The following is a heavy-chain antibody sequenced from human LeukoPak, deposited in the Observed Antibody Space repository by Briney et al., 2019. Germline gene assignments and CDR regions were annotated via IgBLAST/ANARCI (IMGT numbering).Heavy chain of an antibody. V-gene: IGHV4-4*07. CDR3: ARDQLVAPSGYPYYYYGMDV. CDR2: IYTSGST. D-gene: IGHD3-22*01. Sequence: TSETLSLTCTVSGGSISSYYWSWIRQPAGKGLEWIGRIYTSGSTNYNPSLKSRVTMSVDTSKNQFSLKLSSVTAADTAVYYCARDQLVAPSGYPYYYYGMDVWGQGTTVTVSS. CDR1: GGSISSYY. J-gene: IGHJ6*02.